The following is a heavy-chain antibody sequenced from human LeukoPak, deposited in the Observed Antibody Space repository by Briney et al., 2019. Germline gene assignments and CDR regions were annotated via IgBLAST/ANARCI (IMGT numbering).Heavy chain of an antibody. D-gene: IGHD3-22*01. CDR2: IYYSGST. CDR3: ARAQYDSSGQYYFDY. J-gene: IGHJ4*02. V-gene: IGHV4-61*01. CDR1: GGSISSSSYY. Sequence: PSETLSLTCTVSGGSISSSSYYWSWIRPPPGKGLEWIGYIYYSGSTNYNPSLKSRITISVDTSKNQFSLKLSSVTAADTAVYYCARAQYDSSGQYYFDYWGQGTLVTVSS.